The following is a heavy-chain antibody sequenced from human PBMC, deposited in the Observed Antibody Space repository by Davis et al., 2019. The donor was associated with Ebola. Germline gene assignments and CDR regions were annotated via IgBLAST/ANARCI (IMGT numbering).Heavy chain of an antibody. CDR2: ISSNGGST. J-gene: IGHJ6*02. V-gene: IGHV3-64*01. D-gene: IGHD3-10*01. Sequence: GGSLRLSCAASGFTFSSYAMHWVRQAPGKGLEYVSAISSNGGSTYYANSVKGRFTISRDNSKNTLYLQMGSLRAEDMAVYYCARDVPNLWFGELLLPDYYGMDVWGQGTTVTVSS. CDR3: ARDVPNLWFGELLLPDYYGMDV. CDR1: GFTFSSYA.